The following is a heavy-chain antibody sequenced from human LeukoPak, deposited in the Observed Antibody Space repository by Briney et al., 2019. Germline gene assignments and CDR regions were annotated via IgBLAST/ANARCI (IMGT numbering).Heavy chain of an antibody. CDR3: AKGTQLWLPDNFDY. CDR2: IRYDGSNK. CDR1: RFTFSSYG. J-gene: IGHJ4*02. Sequence: GGSLGLSCAASRFTFSSYGMHWVRQAPGKGLEWVAFIRYDGSNKYYADSVKGRFTISRDNSKNTLYLQMNSLRAEDTAVYYCAKGTQLWLPDNFDYWGQGTLVTVSS. V-gene: IGHV3-30*02. D-gene: IGHD5-18*01.